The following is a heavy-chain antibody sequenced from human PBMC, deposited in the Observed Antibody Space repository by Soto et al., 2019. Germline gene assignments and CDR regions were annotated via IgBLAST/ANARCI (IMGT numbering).Heavy chain of an antibody. CDR3: ARGKEIAARFDY. CDR2: IKQDGSEK. Sequence: EVQLVESGGGLVQPGGSLRLSCAASGFTFSSYWISWVRQAPGKGLEWVANIKQDGSEKYYVDSVKGRFTISRDNAKNSLYLQMNSLRAEDTAVYYWARGKEIAARFDYWGQGTLVTVSS. V-gene: IGHV3-7*03. CDR1: GFTFSSYW. J-gene: IGHJ4*02. D-gene: IGHD6-6*01.